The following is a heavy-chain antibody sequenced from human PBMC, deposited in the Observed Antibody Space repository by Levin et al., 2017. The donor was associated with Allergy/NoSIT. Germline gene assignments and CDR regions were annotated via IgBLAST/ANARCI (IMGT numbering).Heavy chain of an antibody. CDR2: INPNSGGT. D-gene: IGHD3-3*01. J-gene: IGHJ4*02. Sequence: ASVKVSCKASGYTFTGYYMHWGRQAPGQGLEWMGRINPNSGGTNYAQKFQGRVTMTRDTSISTAYMELSRLRSDDTAVYYCAVIKGHDNFWSGYSDYWGQGTLVTVSS. CDR1: GYTFTGYY. CDR3: AVIKGHDNFWSGYSDY. V-gene: IGHV1-2*06.